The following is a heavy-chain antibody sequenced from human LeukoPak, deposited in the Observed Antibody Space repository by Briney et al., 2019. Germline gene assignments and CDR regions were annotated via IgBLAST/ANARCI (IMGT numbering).Heavy chain of an antibody. J-gene: IGHJ4*02. D-gene: IGHD3-3*01. CDR2: IIPIFGTA. Sequence: EASVKVSCKASGGTFSSYAISWVRQAPGQGREWMGGIIPIFGTANYAQKFQGRVTITADESTSTAYMELSSLRSEDTAVYYCARERNYDFWVFDYWGQGTLVTVSS. CDR3: ARERNYDFWVFDY. CDR1: GGTFSSYA. V-gene: IGHV1-69*13.